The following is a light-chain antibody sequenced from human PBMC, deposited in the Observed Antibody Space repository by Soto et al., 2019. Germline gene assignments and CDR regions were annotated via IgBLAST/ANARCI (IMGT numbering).Light chain of an antibody. J-gene: IGKJ5*01. Sequence: AIRMTQSPSSFSASTGDRVTITCRASQGISSYLAWYQQKPGKAPKLLIYAASTLQSVVPSRLTGSGSGTDFTLTISCLQSEDFATYYCQQYYSYPITFGQGKRLQIK. CDR2: AAS. V-gene: IGKV1-8*01. CDR3: QQYYSYPIT. CDR1: QGISSY.